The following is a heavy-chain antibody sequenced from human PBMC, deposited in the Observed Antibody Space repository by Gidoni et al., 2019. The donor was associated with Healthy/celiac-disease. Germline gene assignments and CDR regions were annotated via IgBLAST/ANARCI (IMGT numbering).Heavy chain of an antibody. CDR3: ATVGDIAAAGNYFDY. CDR1: GYTFTDYY. Sequence: EVQLVQSGAEVKKPGATVTISCKVSGYTFTDYYMHWVQQAPGKGLEWMGLVDPEDSETIYAEKFQGRVTITADTSTDTAYMELSCLRSEDTAVYYCATVGDIAAAGNYFDYWGQGTLVTVSS. D-gene: IGHD6-13*01. V-gene: IGHV1-69-2*01. CDR2: VDPEDSET. J-gene: IGHJ4*02.